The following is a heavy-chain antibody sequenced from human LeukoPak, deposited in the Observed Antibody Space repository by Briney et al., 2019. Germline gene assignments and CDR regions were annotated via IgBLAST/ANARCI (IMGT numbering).Heavy chain of an antibody. CDR2: ISSSSSYI. CDR3: ARGLSYYDSSGYYYVVTYFDY. V-gene: IGHV3-21*01. J-gene: IGHJ4*02. CDR1: GFTLSSYS. D-gene: IGHD3-22*01. Sequence: KSGGSLRLSCAASGFTLSSYSMNWVRQAPGKGLEWVSSISSSSSYIYYADSVKGRFTISRDNAKNSLYLQMNSLRAEDTAVYYCARGLSYYDSSGYYYVVTYFDYWGQGTLVTVSS.